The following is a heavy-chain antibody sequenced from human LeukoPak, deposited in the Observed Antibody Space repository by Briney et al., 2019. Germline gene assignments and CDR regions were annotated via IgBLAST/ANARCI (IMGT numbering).Heavy chain of an antibody. V-gene: IGHV3-33*06. CDR1: GFTFSSYG. D-gene: IGHD6-19*01. CDR2: IWYDGSNK. CDR3: AKDSQIAVAGTALDY. Sequence: GGSLRLSCAASGFTFSSYGMHWVRQAPGKGLEWVAVIWYDGSNKYYADSAKGRFTISRDNSKNTLYQQMNSLRAEDTAVYYCAKDSQIAVAGTALDYWGQGTLVTVSS. J-gene: IGHJ4*02.